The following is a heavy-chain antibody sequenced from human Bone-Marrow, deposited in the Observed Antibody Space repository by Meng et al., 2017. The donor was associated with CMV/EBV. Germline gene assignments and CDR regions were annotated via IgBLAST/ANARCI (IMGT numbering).Heavy chain of an antibody. D-gene: IGHD3-16*01. CDR1: GDSVSSDSDA. Sequence: SETLSLTCAISGDSVSSDSDAWNWIRQSPSRGLEWLGRTYYRSKWGTDYGVSVKGRLTITSDTSKNQFFLHLNSVTHEDTAVYYCARAVGVWKGWFDPWGQGTLVTVYS. CDR3: ARAVGVWKGWFDP. V-gene: IGHV6-1*01. CDR2: TYYRSKWGT. J-gene: IGHJ5*02.